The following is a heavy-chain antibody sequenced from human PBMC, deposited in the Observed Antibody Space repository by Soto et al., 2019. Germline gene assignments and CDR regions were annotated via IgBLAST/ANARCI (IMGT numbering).Heavy chain of an antibody. CDR3: GRDLTISANCIDP. V-gene: IGHV4-30-4*01. CDR2: IYYTGKT. Sequence: QVQLQESGPGLVKPSQTLSLTCSVSGGYIHVGGYYWTWIRQRPGKGLEWMGYIYYTGKTYYNPSLESRLTMSVDRSKNQFSLRLTSVTAADTAVYFCGRDLTISANCIDPWGQGTLVTVSS. CDR1: GGYIHVGGYY. D-gene: IGHD2-2*01. J-gene: IGHJ5*02.